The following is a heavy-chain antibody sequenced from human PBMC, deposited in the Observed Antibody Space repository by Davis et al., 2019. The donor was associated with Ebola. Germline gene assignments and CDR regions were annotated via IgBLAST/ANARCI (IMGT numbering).Heavy chain of an antibody. CDR1: GFTFGSSA. CDR3: AKGGFRELLGLYYGMDV. Sequence: GGSLRLSCAASGFTFGSSAMSWVRQAPGKGLEWVSSIRGSGAYYAYSVKGRFTIPRDNSKNTLYLQMHGLRPEDTAVYYCAKGGFRELLGLYYGMDVWGQGTTVTVSS. V-gene: IGHV3-23*01. D-gene: IGHD3-10*01. J-gene: IGHJ6*02. CDR2: IRGSGA.